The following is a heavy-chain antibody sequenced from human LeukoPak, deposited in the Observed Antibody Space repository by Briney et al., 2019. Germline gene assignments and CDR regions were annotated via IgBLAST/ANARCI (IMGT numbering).Heavy chain of an antibody. CDR3: ARDGADVYGRAFDY. D-gene: IGHD3-10*01. CDR2: IHASGTT. V-gene: IGHV4-4*07. J-gene: IGHJ4*02. CDR1: GGSISSYY. Sequence: SETLSLTCTVSGGSISSYYWSWIRQPAGKGLEWIGRIHASGTTNYNSSLKSRVSMSVDTSKNQFSLKLTSVTAADTAVYFCARDGADVYGRAFDYWGQGTLVSVSS.